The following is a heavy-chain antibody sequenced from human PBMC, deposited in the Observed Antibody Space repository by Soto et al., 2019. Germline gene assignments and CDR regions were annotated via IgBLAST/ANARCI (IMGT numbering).Heavy chain of an antibody. J-gene: IGHJ4*02. CDR1: GGAINTNNYY. V-gene: IGHV4-39*01. Sequence: QLQLQESGPGPVKPSGTLSLTCTVSGGAINTNNYYWGWVRQPPGKGLEWIGSVFYDGTTYYSPSLKSRFTISLATSRTQFSLKLNSVTAADTAVYYCARLVVVSPVANVWGQGTLVTVSS. CDR3: ARLVVVSPVANV. CDR2: VFYDGTT. D-gene: IGHD2-2*01.